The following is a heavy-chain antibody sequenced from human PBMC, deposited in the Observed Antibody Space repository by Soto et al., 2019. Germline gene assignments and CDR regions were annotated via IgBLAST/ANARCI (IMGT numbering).Heavy chain of an antibody. D-gene: IGHD3-22*01. CDR2: ISSSSSYI. J-gene: IGHJ4*02. Sequence: PVGSLRLSCAASGFTFSSYSMNCVRQATGKGLEWVSSISSSSSYIYYADSVKGRFTISRDNAKNSLYLQMNSLRAEDTAVYYCAGSGDLDYNDSSGYGRDYWGQGTLVPVSP. CDR1: GFTFSSYS. CDR3: AGSGDLDYNDSSGYGRDY. V-gene: IGHV3-21*01.